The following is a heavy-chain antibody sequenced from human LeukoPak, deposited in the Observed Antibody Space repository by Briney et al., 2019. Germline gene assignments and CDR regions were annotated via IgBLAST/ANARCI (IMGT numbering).Heavy chain of an antibody. J-gene: IGHJ5*02. Sequence: GGSLRLSCAASGFTFSSYRMNWVRQAPGKGLEWVSSISSSSSYIYYTDSVKGRFTISRDNAKNSLYLQMNSLRAEDTAVYYCARDSLGSGSRTKYIWFDPWGQGTLVTVSS. V-gene: IGHV3-21*01. CDR1: GFTFSSYR. D-gene: IGHD1-26*01. CDR3: ARDSLGSGSRTKYIWFDP. CDR2: ISSSSSYI.